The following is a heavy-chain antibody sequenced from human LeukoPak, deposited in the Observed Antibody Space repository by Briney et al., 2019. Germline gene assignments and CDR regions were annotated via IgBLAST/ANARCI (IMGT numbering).Heavy chain of an antibody. CDR2: IYYSGST. J-gene: IGHJ4*02. D-gene: IGHD3-22*01. CDR3: ARERAGYYDSSGSTDYYFDY. Sequence: SETLSLTCTVSGGSISSGGYYWSWIRQHPGKGLEWIGYIYYSGSTYYNPSLKSRVTISVDTSKNQFSLKLSSVTAADTAVYYCARERAGYYDSSGSTDYYFDYWGQGTLVTVSS. CDR1: GGSISSGGYY. V-gene: IGHV4-31*03.